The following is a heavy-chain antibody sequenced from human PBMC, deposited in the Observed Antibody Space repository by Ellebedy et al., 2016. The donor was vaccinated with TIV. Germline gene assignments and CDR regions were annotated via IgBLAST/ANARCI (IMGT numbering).Heavy chain of an antibody. Sequence: GESLKISCQASGYNFATYWIGWLRQTPGKGLEWMGIIFPLDSDTRYSPSFQGQVTISADRTLNTAYLQWSSLRASDTAMYYCARSLAGYGYIDSWGQGTLANVSS. CDR3: ARSLAGYGYIDS. CDR1: GYNFATYW. D-gene: IGHD5-12*01. J-gene: IGHJ4*02. CDR2: IFPLDSDT. V-gene: IGHV5-51*01.